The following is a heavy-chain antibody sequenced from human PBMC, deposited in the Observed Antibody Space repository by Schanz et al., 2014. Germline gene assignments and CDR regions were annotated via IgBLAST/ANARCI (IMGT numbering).Heavy chain of an antibody. D-gene: IGHD3-10*01. V-gene: IGHV3-48*01. J-gene: IGHJ1*01. CDR2: IATSSSTR. Sequence: EGQLAESGGGLVQPGGSLRLSCAVSGFTVSSNHMSWVRQAPGKGLEWLSYIATSSSTRHYADSVKGRVTISRDNAKNSVSLQMRRLRAEDTAVYYCASGVHVSSLQKGLQFWGRGTLVIVSS. CDR1: GFTVSSNH. CDR3: ASGVHVSSLQKGLQF.